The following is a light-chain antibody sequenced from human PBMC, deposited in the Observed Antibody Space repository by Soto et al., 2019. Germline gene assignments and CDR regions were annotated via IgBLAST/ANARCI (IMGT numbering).Light chain of an antibody. J-gene: IGKJ4*01. Sequence: DVVMTQSPLSLSVTLGQPASISCRSSQSLVYSDGITYLNWFQQRPGQSPRRLIYKVFNRDSGVPDRFSGSGSDTDFPLKISRVEADDVGIYYCLQATYCPLTFGGGLKVEIK. CDR2: KVF. V-gene: IGKV2-30*01. CDR1: QSLVYSDGITY. CDR3: LQATYCPLT.